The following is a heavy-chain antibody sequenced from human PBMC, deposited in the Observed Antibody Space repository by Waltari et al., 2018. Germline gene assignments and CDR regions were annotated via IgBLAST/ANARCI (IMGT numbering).Heavy chain of an antibody. D-gene: IGHD6-19*01. CDR1: GFTFSSYG. CDR3: AKIAVDGMDV. V-gene: IGHV3-30*18. CDR2: ISYEGSNK. Sequence: QVQLVESGGGVVQPGRSLRLSCAASGFTFSSYGMHWVRQSPGKGLEWVAVISYEGSNKYYADAVKGRFTISRDNSKNTLYLQMNSLRAEDTAVYYCAKIAVDGMDVWGQGTTVTVSS. J-gene: IGHJ6*02.